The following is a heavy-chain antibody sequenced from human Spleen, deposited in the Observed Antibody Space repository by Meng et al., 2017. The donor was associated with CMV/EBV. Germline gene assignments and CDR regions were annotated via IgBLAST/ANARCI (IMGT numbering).Heavy chain of an antibody. CDR1: EFTFSSYA. CDR2: ISGSGGST. Sequence: GESLKISCAASEFTFSSYAMSWVRQAPGKGLEWVSAISGSGGSTYYADSVKGRFTISRDNSKNTLYLQMNSLRAEDTAVYYCAKPPGGETGSPYYYYGMDVWGQGTTVTVSS. CDR3: AKPPGGETGSPYYYYGMDV. D-gene: IGHD1-1*01. V-gene: IGHV3-23*01. J-gene: IGHJ6*02.